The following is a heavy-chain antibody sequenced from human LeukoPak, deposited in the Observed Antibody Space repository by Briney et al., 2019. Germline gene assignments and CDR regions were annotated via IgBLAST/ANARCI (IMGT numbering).Heavy chain of an antibody. CDR3: AREGLTSSGYFDF. CDR1: GGSFSGYY. Sequence: PSETLSLTCAVYGGSFSGYYWSWLRQPPGKGLEWIGEINHSGNTNYNPSLKSRVTISVDTSKNQFSLRLSSLTAADTAVYYCAREGLTSSGYFDFWGRGTLVTVSS. D-gene: IGHD2-2*01. V-gene: IGHV4-34*01. CDR2: INHSGNT. J-gene: IGHJ2*01.